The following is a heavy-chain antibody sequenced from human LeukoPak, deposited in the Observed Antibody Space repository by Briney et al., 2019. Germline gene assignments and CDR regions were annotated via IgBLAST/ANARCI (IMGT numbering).Heavy chain of an antibody. CDR1: GFTITNHW. CDR2: IKQDGSEK. CDR3: VRDPFFSVP. D-gene: IGHD2/OR15-2a*01. V-gene: IGHV3-7*01. J-gene: IGHJ5*02. Sequence: GGSLRLSCAVSGFTITNHWMSWVRQAPGKGLEWVANIKQDGSEKYYVDSVKGRFTISRDNGRNSLYLQMNSLRVEDTALYYCVRDPFFSVPWGQGTLVTVSS.